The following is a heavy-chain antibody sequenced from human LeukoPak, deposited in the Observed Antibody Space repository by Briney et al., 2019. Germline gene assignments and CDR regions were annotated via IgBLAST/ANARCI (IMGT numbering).Heavy chain of an antibody. CDR3: ARRLGTGTTLGY. J-gene: IGHJ4*02. Sequence: GASVKVSCKASGYTFTGYYMHWVRQAPGQGLEWMGWINPNSGGTHSAQNFQGTVTMTRDTSTSTAYMELSSLRSDDTAVYYCARRLGTGTTLGYWGQGTLVTVSS. CDR2: INPNSGGT. D-gene: IGHD1-1*01. V-gene: IGHV1-2*02. CDR1: GYTFTGYY.